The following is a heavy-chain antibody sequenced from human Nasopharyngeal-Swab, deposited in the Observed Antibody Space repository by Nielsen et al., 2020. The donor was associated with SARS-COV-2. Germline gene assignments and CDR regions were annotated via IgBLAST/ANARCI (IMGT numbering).Heavy chain of an antibody. D-gene: IGHD3-16*01. CDR2: INVDGSSI. CDR1: GFTSSSYS. J-gene: IGHJ3*02. Sequence: GGSLRLSCVASGFTSSSYSMYWVRQAPGQGLVCVSQINVDGSSINCADSVKGRFTTSRDNAKNTLYLQMNSLRAEDTAVYYCKRNHLDLGIWGQGTVVTVSS. V-gene: IGHV3-74*01. CDR3: KRNHLDLGI.